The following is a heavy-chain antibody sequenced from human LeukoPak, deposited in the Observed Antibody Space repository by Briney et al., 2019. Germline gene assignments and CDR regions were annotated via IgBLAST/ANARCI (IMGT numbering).Heavy chain of an antibody. CDR1: GYSFTSYW. D-gene: IGHD6-19*01. V-gene: IGHV5-51*01. Sequence: GESLKISCKGSGYSFTSYWIGWVRQMPGKGLGWMGIIYPGDSDTRYSPSFQGQVTISADKSISTAYLQWSSLKASDTAMYYCASGIAVAGSSYYFDCWGQGTLVTVSS. CDR3: ASGIAVAGSSYYFDC. CDR2: IYPGDSDT. J-gene: IGHJ4*02.